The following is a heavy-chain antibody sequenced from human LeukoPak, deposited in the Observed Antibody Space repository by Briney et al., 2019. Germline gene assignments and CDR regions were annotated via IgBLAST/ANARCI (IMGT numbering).Heavy chain of an antibody. CDR2: IIPIFGTA. J-gene: IGHJ4*02. CDR3: ARDGGPGGEQLVHYDY. Sequence: ASVKVSCKASGGTFSSYAISWVRQAPGQGLEWMGGIIPIFGTANYAQKFQGRVTITADESTSTAHMELSSLRSEDTAVYYCARDGGPGGEQLVHYDYWGQGTLVTVSS. V-gene: IGHV1-69*13. D-gene: IGHD6-6*01. CDR1: GGTFSSYA.